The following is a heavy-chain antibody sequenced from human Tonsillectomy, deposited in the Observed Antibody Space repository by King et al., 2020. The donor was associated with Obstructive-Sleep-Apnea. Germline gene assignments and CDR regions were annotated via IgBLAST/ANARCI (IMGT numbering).Heavy chain of an antibody. CDR1: GFSFSGYA. CDR3: AGDGWLNLASGYHLDY. V-gene: IGHV3-30-3*01. J-gene: IGHJ4*02. Sequence: VQLVESGGGVVQPGRSLRLSCAASGFSFSGYAMHWDRQAPDKGLEWVAFISYEGTIIHYADSVEGRFSVSRDNSKNTLYLQMDSLRTDYTAVYYCAGDGWLNLASGYHLDYWGQGTLVIVSS. CDR2: ISYEGTII. D-gene: IGHD3-22*01.